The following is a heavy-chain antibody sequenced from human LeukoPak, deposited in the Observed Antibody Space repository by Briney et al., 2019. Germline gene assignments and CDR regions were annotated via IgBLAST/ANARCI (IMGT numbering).Heavy chain of an antibody. V-gene: IGHV1-8*01. D-gene: IGHD6-13*01. CDR1: GYTFTSYD. CDR2: MNPNSCNT. CDR3: ARVDSIAAAGSPHYNWFDP. J-gene: IGHJ5*02. Sequence: ASVKVSCKASGYTFTSYDINWVRQATGQGLEWMGWMNPNSCNTGYAQKFQGRVTMTRNTSISTAYMELGSLRSEDTAVYYCARVDSIAAAGSPHYNWFDPWGQGTLVTVSS.